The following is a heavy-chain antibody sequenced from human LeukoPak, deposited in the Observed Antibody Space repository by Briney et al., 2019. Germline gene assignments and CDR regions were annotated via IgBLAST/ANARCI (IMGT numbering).Heavy chain of an antibody. CDR3: AAGSYFDH. D-gene: IGHD3-10*01. CDR2: IKPDGSEK. Sequence: PGESLTLSCAASGFTFRSYWMSWARQVPGKGLECVANIKPDGSEKYYVDFVKGRFTISRDNAKNSLYLQMNGLRADDTAVYYCAAGSYFDHWGQGTLVAVSS. V-gene: IGHV3-7*01. J-gene: IGHJ4*02. CDR1: GFTFRSYW.